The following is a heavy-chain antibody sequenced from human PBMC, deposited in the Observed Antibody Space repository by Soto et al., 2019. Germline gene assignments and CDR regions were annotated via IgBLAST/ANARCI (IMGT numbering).Heavy chain of an antibody. Sequence: ASVKVSCKASGYTFTSYGISWVRQAPGQGLEWMGWISACNGNTNYAQKLQGRVTMTTDTSTTTAYMELRSLRSDDTAVYYCARVPISIFGVVIPSTPYYGMDVWGQGTTVTVSS. CDR3: ARVPISIFGVVIPSTPYYGMDV. CDR1: GYTFTSYG. V-gene: IGHV1-18*04. CDR2: ISACNGNT. J-gene: IGHJ6*02. D-gene: IGHD3-3*01.